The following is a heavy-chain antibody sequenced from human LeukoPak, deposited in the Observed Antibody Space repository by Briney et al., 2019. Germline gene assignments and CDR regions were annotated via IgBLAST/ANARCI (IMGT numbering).Heavy chain of an antibody. CDR2: INQGGSEK. J-gene: IGHJ4*02. Sequence: GGSLRLSCAASGFTFSTYWMTWVRQAPGKGLEWVANINQGGSEKYYVDSVKGRFTISRDNAKNSLYLQMNSLRAEDTAVYYCAREGPGSGSYLDYWGQGTLVTVSS. CDR3: AREGPGSGSYLDY. V-gene: IGHV3-7*01. CDR1: GFTFSTYW. D-gene: IGHD1-26*01.